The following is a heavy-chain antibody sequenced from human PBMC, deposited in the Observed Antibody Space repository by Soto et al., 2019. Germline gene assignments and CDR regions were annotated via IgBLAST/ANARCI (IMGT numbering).Heavy chain of an antibody. Sequence: EVQLVESGGGLVQPGRSLRLSCAASGFTFDDYAMHWVRQAPGKGLEWVSRISWSSDKIGYADSVKGRFTISRDNAKSSLYLKMNSLRDEDTAWYYCVRGNAGDFWGQGTLVTVSS. CDR2: ISWSSDKI. V-gene: IGHV3-9*01. CDR3: VRGNAGDF. D-gene: IGHD2-8*01. J-gene: IGHJ4*02. CDR1: GFTFDDYA.